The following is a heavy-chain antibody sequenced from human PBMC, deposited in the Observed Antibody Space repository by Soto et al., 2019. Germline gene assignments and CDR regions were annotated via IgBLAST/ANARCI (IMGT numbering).Heavy chain of an antibody. J-gene: IGHJ6*02. CDR2: IIPVFGTP. CDR1: GGSLSNYG. V-gene: IGHV1-69*12. CDR3: ARGDATKIVVTTYYAMDV. D-gene: IGHD3-22*01. Sequence: QVQLVQSGAEVKKPGSSVKVSCKASGGSLSNYGISWVRQAPGQGLEWMGAIIPVFGTPNYAQKFQDRVTITADESTTTVYMEVRSLTSEDTAVYYCARGDATKIVVTTYYAMDVWGQGTKVTDSS.